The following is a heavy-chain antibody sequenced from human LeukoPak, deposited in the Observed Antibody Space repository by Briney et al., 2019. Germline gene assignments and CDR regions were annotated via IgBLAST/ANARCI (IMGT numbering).Heavy chain of an antibody. CDR3: ARAVRAREAGRTWLQLPYYYMDV. J-gene: IGHJ6*03. D-gene: IGHD5-24*01. CDR1: GGSISSVNYY. CDR2: IYTSGST. Sequence: PSQTLSLTCTVSGGSISSVNYYWSWIRQPAGKGLEWIGRIYTSGSTKYNPSLKSRVTISVDTSKNQFSLKLSSVTATDTAVYYCARAVRAREAGRTWLQLPYYYMDVWGKGTTVTISS. V-gene: IGHV4-61*02.